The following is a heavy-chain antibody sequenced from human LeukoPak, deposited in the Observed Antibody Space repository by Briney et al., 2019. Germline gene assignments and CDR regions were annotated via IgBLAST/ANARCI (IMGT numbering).Heavy chain of an antibody. CDR2: ISAYNGNS. Sequence: ASVKVSCKTSGYTFPNYGISWVRQAPGQGLEWMGWISAYNGNSHYAQILQGRVTMTRDTSTSTVYMELRSLRSGDTAVYYCIRYSTIPDYWGQGTLVTVSS. D-gene: IGHD6-13*01. V-gene: IGHV1-18*01. J-gene: IGHJ4*02. CDR3: IRYSTIPDY. CDR1: GYTFPNYG.